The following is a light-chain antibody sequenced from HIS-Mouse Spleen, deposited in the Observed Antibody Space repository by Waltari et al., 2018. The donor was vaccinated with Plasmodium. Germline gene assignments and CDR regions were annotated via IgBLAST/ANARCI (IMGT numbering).Light chain of an antibody. CDR2: GAS. CDR1: QSVSSN. CDR3: QQYNNWSFT. V-gene: IGKV3-15*01. J-gene: IGKJ3*01. Sequence: EIVMTQSPATLSVPRGERATLTCRAGQSVSSNLAWYQQKPGQAPRLLIYGASTRATGIPARFSGSGSGTEFTLTISSLQSEDFAVYYCQQYNNWSFTFGPGTKVDIK.